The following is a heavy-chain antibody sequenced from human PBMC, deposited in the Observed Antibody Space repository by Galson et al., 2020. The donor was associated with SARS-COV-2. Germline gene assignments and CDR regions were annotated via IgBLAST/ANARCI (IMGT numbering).Heavy chain of an antibody. V-gene: IGHV1-8*01. Sequence: ASVKVSCKASGYTFTSYDINWVRQATGQGLEWMGWMNPNSGNTGYAQKFQGRVTMTRNTSISTAYMVLSSRLSEDTAVYYCSRGILGAAAVTLVYYYYCGMDVWGQGTTVTVSS. J-gene: IGHJ6*02. CDR3: SRGILGAAAVTLVYYYYCGMDV. CDR2: MNPNSGNT. CDR1: GYTFTSYD. D-gene: IGHD6-13*01.